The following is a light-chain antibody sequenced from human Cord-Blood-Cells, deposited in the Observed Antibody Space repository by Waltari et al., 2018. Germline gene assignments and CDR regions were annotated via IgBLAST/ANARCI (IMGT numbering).Light chain of an antibody. V-gene: IGKV1-39*01. CDR3: QQSYSTPRT. Sequence: DIQMTQSPSSLSASVGDRVTITCRANQSISSYLNWYQQKPGKAPKLLIYAASSLQSGVPSRLSGSGSVTDFTLTISSLQPEDFATDYCQQSYSTPRTFGQGTKVEIK. J-gene: IGKJ1*01. CDR2: AAS. CDR1: QSISSY.